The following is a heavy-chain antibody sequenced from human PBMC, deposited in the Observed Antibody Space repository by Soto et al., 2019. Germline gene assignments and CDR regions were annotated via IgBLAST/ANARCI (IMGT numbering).Heavy chain of an antibody. D-gene: IGHD4-17*01. V-gene: IGHV3-53*01. Sequence: GGSLRLSCAASGFTVSRDYMSWVRQAPGKGLEWVSVIYTGGSTYYADSVKGRFTFSRDNSKNTLYLQMNSLRAEDTAVYYCARVYGGNPALFDPWGQGTLVTVSS. CDR2: IYTGGST. CDR1: GFTVSRDY. CDR3: ARVYGGNPALFDP. J-gene: IGHJ5*02.